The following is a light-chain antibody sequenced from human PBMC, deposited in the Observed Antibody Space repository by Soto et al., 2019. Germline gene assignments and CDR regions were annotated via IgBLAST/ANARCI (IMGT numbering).Light chain of an antibody. V-gene: IGLV2-14*01. CDR2: GVS. CDR1: SSDVGSYNY. CDR3: NSYAGTSYV. Sequence: QSVLTQPASVSGSHGLSITISCTGTSSDVGSYNYVSWYQQYPGKAPKLMIYGVSNRPSGVSNRFSGSKSGNTASLTISGLQAEDEADYYCNSYAGTSYVFGTGTNFTVL. J-gene: IGLJ1*01.